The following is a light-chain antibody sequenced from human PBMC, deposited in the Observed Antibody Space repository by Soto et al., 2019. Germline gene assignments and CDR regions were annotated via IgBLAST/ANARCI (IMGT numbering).Light chain of an antibody. CDR3: QQYGSSPYT. V-gene: IGKV3-20*01. Sequence: EFVLTQSPGTLSLSPGERATLSCRASQSVSSSYLAWYQQKPGQAPRLLIYGASGRATGIPDRFGGSGSGTDCTLTISRLEREDLAVYYCQQYGSSPYTFVQGTKLEIK. J-gene: IGKJ2*01. CDR1: QSVSSSY. CDR2: GAS.